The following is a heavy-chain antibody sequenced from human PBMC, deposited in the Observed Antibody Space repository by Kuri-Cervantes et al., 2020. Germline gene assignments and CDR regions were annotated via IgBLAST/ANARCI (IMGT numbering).Heavy chain of an antibody. CDR2: FDPEDGET. D-gene: IGHD3/OR15-3a*01. CDR1: GYTLTELS. V-gene: IGHV1-24*01. J-gene: IGHJ4*02. Sequence: ASVKVSCKVSGYTLTELSMHWVRQAPGKGLEWMGGFDPEDGETIYAQKFQGRVTMTTDTSTSTAYMELRSLRSDDTAIYYCVREPRTSRDYYFDYWGQGTLVTVSS. CDR3: VREPRTSRDYYFDY.